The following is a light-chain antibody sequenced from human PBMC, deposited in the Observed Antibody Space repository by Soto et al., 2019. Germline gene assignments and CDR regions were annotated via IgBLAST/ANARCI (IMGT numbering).Light chain of an antibody. V-gene: IGKV3-15*01. Sequence: EIVMTQSPATLSVSPGERATLSCRASQSVSSNLAWYQQKPGQAPRLLIYGASTRATDIPARFSGSGSGTEFTLTISSLQSEDFAVYYCQQYNNWPLYTFGQGTKVDIK. J-gene: IGKJ2*01. CDR1: QSVSSN. CDR3: QQYNNWPLYT. CDR2: GAS.